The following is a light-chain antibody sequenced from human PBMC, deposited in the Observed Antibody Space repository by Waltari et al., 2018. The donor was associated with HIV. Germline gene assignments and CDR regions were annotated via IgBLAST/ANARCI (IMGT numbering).Light chain of an antibody. CDR1: SSDIGAYDS. CDR3: SSYGDNIRVL. Sequence: QSALTQPPSASGSLGQSVTLSCTGSSSDIGAYDSVSWFQQHPNNAPKLLLYEVSKRPSGVPDRFSGSRSGETAFLSVSGLQPDDTAAYFCSSYGDNIRVLFGGGTNLTVL. V-gene: IGLV2-8*01. J-gene: IGLJ2*01. CDR2: EVS.